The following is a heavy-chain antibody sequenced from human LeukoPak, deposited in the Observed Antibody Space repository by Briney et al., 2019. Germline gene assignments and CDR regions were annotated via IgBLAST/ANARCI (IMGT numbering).Heavy chain of an antibody. Sequence: PGGSLRLSCAASGFSFNNYGMQWVRQAPGKGLEWVVVISYDGSKKYYADSVKGRFTISRDNAKNTLFLQMSSLRAEDTAVYYCVRGLNGAGDYWGQGTLVTVSS. D-gene: IGHD3-10*01. CDR1: GFSFNNYG. CDR3: VRGLNGAGDY. J-gene: IGHJ4*02. V-gene: IGHV3-30*03. CDR2: ISYDGSKK.